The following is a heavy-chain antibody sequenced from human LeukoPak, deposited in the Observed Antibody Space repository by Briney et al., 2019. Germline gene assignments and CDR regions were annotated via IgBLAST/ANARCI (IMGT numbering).Heavy chain of an antibody. D-gene: IGHD6-13*01. CDR3: ARGQASSWEFDY. CDR1: GYTFTSYG. V-gene: IGHV1-18*01. Sequence: ASVKVSCKSSGYTFTSYGISWVRHAPGQGLEWMGWISGYNGNTNYAQKLQGRVTMTTDTSTSTAYMELRSLRSDDTAVYYCARGQASSWEFDYWGQGTLVTVSS. J-gene: IGHJ4*02. CDR2: ISGYNGNT.